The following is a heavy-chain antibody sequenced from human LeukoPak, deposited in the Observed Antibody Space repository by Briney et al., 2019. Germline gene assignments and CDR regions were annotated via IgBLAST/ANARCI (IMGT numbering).Heavy chain of an antibody. V-gene: IGHV3-20*04. CDR3: ARAAGWELFGAFDI. J-gene: IGHJ3*02. CDR1: GFTFDDYG. Sequence: PGGSLRLSCAASGFTFDDYGTSWVRQAPGKGLEWVSGINWNGGSTGYADSVKGRFTISRDNAKNSLYLQMNSLRAEDTALYYCARAAGWELFGAFDIWGQGTMVTVSS. CDR2: INWNGGST. D-gene: IGHD1-26*01.